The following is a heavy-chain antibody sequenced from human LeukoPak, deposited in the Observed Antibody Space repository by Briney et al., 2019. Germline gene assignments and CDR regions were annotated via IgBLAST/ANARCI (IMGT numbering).Heavy chain of an antibody. J-gene: IGHJ4*02. CDR2: INHSGST. CDR3: ARGAGNHDY. CDR1: GGSFSGYY. Sequence: PSETLSLTCAVYGGSFSGYYWSWIRQPPGKGLEWIGEINHSGSTNYNPSLKSRVTISVDTSKNQFSLKLSSVTAADTAVYYCARGAGNHDYWGQGTLVTVSS. D-gene: IGHD4-23*01. V-gene: IGHV4-34*01.